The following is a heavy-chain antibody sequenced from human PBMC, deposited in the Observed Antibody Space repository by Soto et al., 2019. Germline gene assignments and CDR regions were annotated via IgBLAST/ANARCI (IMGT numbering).Heavy chain of an antibody. V-gene: IGHV3-15*01. D-gene: IGHD2-15*01. J-gene: IGHJ3*02. CDR2: IKSKVDGGTT. Sequence: GGSLRLSCAASGFTFSNVWMSWVRQAPGKGPEWVGRIKSKVDGGTTDYAAPVEGRFTISRDESKNTLFLQMDSLKTEDTALYYCATWGYCDGGGCHDAFHIWGQGTMVTVSS. CDR1: GFTFSNVW. CDR3: ATWGYCDGGGCHDAFHI.